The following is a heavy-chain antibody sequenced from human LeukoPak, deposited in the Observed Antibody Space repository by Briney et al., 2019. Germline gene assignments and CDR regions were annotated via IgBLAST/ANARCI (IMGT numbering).Heavy chain of an antibody. CDR3: AKDWTQADYYYYGMDV. Sequence: GGSLRLSCAASGFTFSSYAMSWVRQAPGKGLERVSAISGSGGSTYYADSVKGRFTISRDNSKNTLYLQMNSLRAEDTAVYYCAKDWTQADYYYYGMDVWGQGTTVTVSS. J-gene: IGHJ6*02. D-gene: IGHD3-3*01. V-gene: IGHV3-23*01. CDR1: GFTFSSYA. CDR2: ISGSGGST.